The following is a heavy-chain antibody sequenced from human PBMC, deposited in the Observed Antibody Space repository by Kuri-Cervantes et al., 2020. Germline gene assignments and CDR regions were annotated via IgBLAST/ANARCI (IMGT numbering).Heavy chain of an antibody. Sequence: GESLKISCAASGFTFSSYGMHWVRQAPGKGLEWVAVIWYDGSNKYYADSVKCRFTISRDNSKNTLYLQMNSLRAEDTAVYYCAKDLGYYDSSGVNYYYYGMDVWGQGTTVTVSS. J-gene: IGHJ6*02. D-gene: IGHD3-22*01. V-gene: IGHV3-30*02. CDR2: IWYDGSNK. CDR1: GFTFSSYG. CDR3: AKDLGYYDSSGVNYYYYGMDV.